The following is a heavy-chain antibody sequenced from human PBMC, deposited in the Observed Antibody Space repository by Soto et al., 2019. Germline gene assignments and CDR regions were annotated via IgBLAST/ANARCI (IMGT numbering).Heavy chain of an antibody. CDR3: AREASAGIAAAGTWFDP. D-gene: IGHD6-13*01. Sequence: PSETLSLTCTVSGGSISSYYWSWIRQPPGKGLEWIGYIYYSGSTNYNPSLKSRVTISVDTSKNQSSLKLSSVTAADTAVYYCAREASAGIAAAGTWFDPWGQGTLVTVSS. CDR1: GGSISSYY. V-gene: IGHV4-59*01. CDR2: IYYSGST. J-gene: IGHJ5*02.